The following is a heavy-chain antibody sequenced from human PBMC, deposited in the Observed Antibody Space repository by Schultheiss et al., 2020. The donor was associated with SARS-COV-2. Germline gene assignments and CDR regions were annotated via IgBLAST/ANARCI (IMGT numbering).Heavy chain of an antibody. CDR3: ARDFRYCSSTSCYAFDY. V-gene: IGHV3-21*01. CDR2: ISSSSSYI. CDR1: GFTFSSYS. J-gene: IGHJ4*02. D-gene: IGHD2-2*01. Sequence: GGSLRLSCAASGFTFSSYSMNWVRQAPGKGLEWVSSISSSSSYIYYADSVKGRFTISRDNAKNSLYLQMNSLRAEDTAVYYCARDFRYCSSTSCYAFDYWGQGTLVTVSS.